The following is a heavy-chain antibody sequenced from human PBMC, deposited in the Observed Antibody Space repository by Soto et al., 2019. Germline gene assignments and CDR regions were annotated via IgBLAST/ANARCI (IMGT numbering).Heavy chain of an antibody. CDR3: AHRLKYYDSSGYQGIY. CDR2: IYWNDDK. J-gene: IGHJ4*02. CDR1: WFSLSTSGVG. Sequence: GXTLVSPTQTLTXNCTFSWFSLSTSGVGVVWIRQPPVKALEWLALIYWNDDKRYSPSLKSSLTSTKDTSKNQVVLTMTNMDSVDTATYYCAHRLKYYDSSGYQGIYWGQGTLVTVSS. D-gene: IGHD3-22*01. V-gene: IGHV2-5*01.